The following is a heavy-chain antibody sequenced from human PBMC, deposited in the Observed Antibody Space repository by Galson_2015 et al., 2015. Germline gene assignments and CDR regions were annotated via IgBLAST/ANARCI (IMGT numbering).Heavy chain of an antibody. D-gene: IGHD4-11*01. V-gene: IGHV5-51*01. CDR3: ARHPIYSP. Sequence: QSGAEVKKAGESLTISCTGSGYSFTSYWIGWVRQMPGRGLEWMGIIYPGDSDIKYSPSFQGQVTIAADTSISTAYLQWSSLRASDTAMYYCARHPIYSPWGQETLVTVSS. CDR2: IYPGDSDI. CDR1: GYSFTSYW. J-gene: IGHJ4*02.